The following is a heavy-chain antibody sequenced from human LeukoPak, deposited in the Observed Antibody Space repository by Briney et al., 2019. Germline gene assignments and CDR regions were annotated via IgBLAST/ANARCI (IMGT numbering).Heavy chain of an antibody. CDR1: GGSVSSNSNY. J-gene: IGHJ6*02. CDR2: MYYSGST. Sequence: SETLSLTCTVSGGSVSSNSNYWSWIRQAPGKGLEWIGYMYYSGSTNYNPSLKNRVTISVDTSKNQFSLKLTSVTAADTAVYYCASGSSTVKFYYGIDVWGRGTTVTASS. V-gene: IGHV4-61*01. D-gene: IGHD4-17*01. CDR3: ASGSSTVKFYYGIDV.